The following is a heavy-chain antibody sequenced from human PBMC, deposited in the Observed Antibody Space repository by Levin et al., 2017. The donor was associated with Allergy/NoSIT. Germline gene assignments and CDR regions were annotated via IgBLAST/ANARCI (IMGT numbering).Heavy chain of an antibody. CDR2: AGTMGDT. CDR3: ARGRTYMSRGYGDY. Sequence: SCVASGFTFSDHDIHWVRQAPGKGLEWVSGAGTMGDTYYADSVRGRFTISSENDNNSVYLQMNRLRDDDTAVYYCARGRTYMSRGYGDYWGPGSLVVVSS. CDR1: GFTFSDHD. V-gene: IGHV3-13*01. D-gene: IGHD3-16*01. J-gene: IGHJ4*02.